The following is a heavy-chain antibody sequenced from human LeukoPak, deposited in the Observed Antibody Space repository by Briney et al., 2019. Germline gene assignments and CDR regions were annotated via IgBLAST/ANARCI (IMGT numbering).Heavy chain of an antibody. CDR2: ISGSGGST. V-gene: IGHV3-23*01. D-gene: IGHD4-23*01. Sequence: ETLSLTCTVSGGSISSYYWSWVRQAPGKGLEWVSAISGSGGSTYYADSVKGRFTISRDNSKNTLYLQMNSLRAEDTAVYYCVGANYYAGDYWGQGTLVTVSS. CDR1: GGSISSYY. CDR3: VGANYYAGDY. J-gene: IGHJ4*02.